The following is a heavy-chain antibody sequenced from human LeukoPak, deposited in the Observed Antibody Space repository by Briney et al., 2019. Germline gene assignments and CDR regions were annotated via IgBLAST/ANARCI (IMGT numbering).Heavy chain of an antibody. V-gene: IGHV1-2*02. CDR1: GYTFTGYY. D-gene: IGHD3-9*01. J-gene: IGHJ4*02. CDR2: INPNSGGT. Sequence: ASVKVSCKASGYTFTGYYMHWVRQAPGQGLERMGWINPNSGGTNYAQKFQGRVTMTRDTSISTAYMELSRLRSDDTAVYYCARNSRLRYFDWLSKGPYFDYWGQGTLVTVSS. CDR3: ARNSRLRYFDWLSKGPYFDY.